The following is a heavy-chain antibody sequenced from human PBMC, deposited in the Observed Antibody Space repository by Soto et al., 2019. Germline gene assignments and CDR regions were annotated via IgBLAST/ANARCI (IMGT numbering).Heavy chain of an antibody. J-gene: IGHJ6*02. D-gene: IGHD3-22*01. CDR3: ARDLVKPAAAYYDSSGYYPTTAGRPYYYGMDV. Sequence: GGSLRLSCAASGFTFSSYSMNWVRQAPGKGLEWVSSISSSSSYIYYADSVKGRFTISRNNAKNSLYLQMNSLGAEDTAGYYCARDLVKPAAAYYDSSGYYPTTAGRPYYYGMDVWGQGTTVTVSS. V-gene: IGHV3-21*01. CDR1: GFTFSSYS. CDR2: ISSSSSYI.